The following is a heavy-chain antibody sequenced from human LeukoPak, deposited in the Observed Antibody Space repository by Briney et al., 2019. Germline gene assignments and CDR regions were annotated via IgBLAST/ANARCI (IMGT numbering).Heavy chain of an antibody. CDR3: ARFGYCSSTSCYPTMDV. CDR2: IYPGDSDT. J-gene: IGHJ6*04. Sequence: GESLKISCKGSGYSFTGYWIGWVRQMPGKGLEWMGIIYPGDSDTRYSPSFQGQVTISADKSISTAYLQWSSLKASDTAMYYCARFGYCSSTSCYPTMDVWGKGTTVTVSS. CDR1: GYSFTGYW. D-gene: IGHD2-2*03. V-gene: IGHV5-51*01.